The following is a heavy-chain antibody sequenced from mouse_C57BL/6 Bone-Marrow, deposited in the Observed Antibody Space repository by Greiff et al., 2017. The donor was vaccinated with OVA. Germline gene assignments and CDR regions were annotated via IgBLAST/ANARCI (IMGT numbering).Heavy chain of an antibody. Sequence: EVKVVESGGGLVKPGGSLKLSCAASGFTFSSYAMSWVRQTPEKRLEWVATISAGGSYTYYPDNVKGRFTISRDNAKNNLYLQMSHLKSEDTAMYYCARVPYYYGSSSWLAYWGQGTLVTVSA. V-gene: IGHV5-4*03. CDR3: ARVPYYYGSSSWLAY. D-gene: IGHD1-1*01. CDR1: GFTFSSYA. J-gene: IGHJ3*01. CDR2: ISAGGSYT.